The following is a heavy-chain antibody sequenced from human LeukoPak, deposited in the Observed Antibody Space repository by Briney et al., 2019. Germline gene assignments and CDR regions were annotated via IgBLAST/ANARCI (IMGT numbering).Heavy chain of an antibody. CDR1: GFIFSNYA. CDR2: ISGGGGST. Sequence: GGSLRLSCAASGFIFSNYAMSWVRQAPGKGLEWVSAISGGGGSTYYADSAKGRFTISKDISKSTLYVQMNSLRADDTAVYYCARAYSGSLTTFDIWGQGTVVTVSS. CDR3: ARAYSGSLTTFDI. V-gene: IGHV3-23*01. J-gene: IGHJ3*02. D-gene: IGHD1-26*01.